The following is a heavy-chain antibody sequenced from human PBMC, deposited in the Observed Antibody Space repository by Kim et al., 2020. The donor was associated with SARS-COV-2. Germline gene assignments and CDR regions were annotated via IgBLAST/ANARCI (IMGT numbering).Heavy chain of an antibody. V-gene: IGHV1-3*01. CDR2: INAGNGNT. D-gene: IGHD3-10*01. J-gene: IGHJ4*02. CDR1: GYTFTSYA. CDR3: ARDALVLFGEFAYFDY. Sequence: ASVKVSCKASGYTFTSYAMHWVRQAPGQRLEWMGWINAGNGNTKYSQKFQGRVTITRETAASTAYMELSSLRSEDTAVYYCARDALVLFGEFAYFDYWGQGTLVTVSS.